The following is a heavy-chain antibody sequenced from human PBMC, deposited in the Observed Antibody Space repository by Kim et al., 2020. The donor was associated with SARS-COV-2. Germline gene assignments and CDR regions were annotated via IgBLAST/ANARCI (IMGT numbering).Heavy chain of an antibody. V-gene: IGHV5-51*01. CDR3: ARSSGYYPPVVSEGAFDI. D-gene: IGHD3-22*01. J-gene: IGHJ3*02. CDR1: GYSFTSYW. CDR2: IYPGDSDT. Sequence: GESLKISCKGSGYSFTSYWIGWVRQMPGKGLEWMGIIYPGDSDTRYSPSFQGQVTISADKSISTAYLQWSSLKASDTAMYYCARSSGYYPPVVSEGAFDIWGQGTMVTVSS.